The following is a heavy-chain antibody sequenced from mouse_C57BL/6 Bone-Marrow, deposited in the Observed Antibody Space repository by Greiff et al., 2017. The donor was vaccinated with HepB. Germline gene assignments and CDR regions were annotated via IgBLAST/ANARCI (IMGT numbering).Heavy chain of an antibody. CDR3: ARRPRDWYFDV. Sequence: DVKLQESGPGLVKPSQSLSLTCSVTGYSITSGYYWNWIRQFPGNKLEWMGYISYDGSNNYNPSLKNRISITRDTSKNQFFLKLNSVTTEDTATYYCARRPRDWYFDVWGTGTTVTVSS. CDR1: GYSITSGYY. V-gene: IGHV3-6*01. CDR2: ISYDGSN. J-gene: IGHJ1*03.